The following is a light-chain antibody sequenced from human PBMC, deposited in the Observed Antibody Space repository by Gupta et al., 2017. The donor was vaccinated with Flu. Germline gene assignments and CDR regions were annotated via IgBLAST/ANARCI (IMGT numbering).Light chain of an antibody. CDR1: QSRLYSNGHNY. Sequence: DIVLTQSPVSLPVTPGEPASISCRSSQSRLYSNGHNYLDWYLQKPGQSPQLLIYLGSSRDAGDPDRFSGRGLGTDFTLKISRGEAEDVGVYYCMQTIKCFPLTFGGGTKVEIK. V-gene: IGKV2-28*01. J-gene: IGKJ4*01. CDR3: MQTIKCFPLT. CDR2: LGS.